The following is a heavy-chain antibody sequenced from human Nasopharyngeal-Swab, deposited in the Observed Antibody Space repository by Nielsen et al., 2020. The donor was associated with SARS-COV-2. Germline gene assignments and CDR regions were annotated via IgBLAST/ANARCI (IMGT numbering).Heavy chain of an antibody. CDR3: ARTAARTYFDYSGLDV. CDR2: IYYSGNT. J-gene: IGHJ6*02. Sequence: WIRQPPGKGLEWIGYIYYSGNTNYNPSLKNRVTISVAPSRDRFSLTLTSVPAADTAVYFCARTAARTYFDYSGLDVWGQGTTVTVSS. V-gene: IGHV4-59*01.